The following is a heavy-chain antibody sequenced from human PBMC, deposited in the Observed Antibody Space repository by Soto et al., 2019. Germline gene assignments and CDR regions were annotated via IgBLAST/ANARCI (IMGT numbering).Heavy chain of an antibody. V-gene: IGHV4-31*03. CDR3: ARGKKVGYGDYGYYYGMDV. Sequence: LSLTCTVSGGSISSGGYYWSWIRQHPGKGLEWIGYIYYSGSTYYNPSLKSRVTISVDTSKNQFSLKLSSVTAADTAVYYCARGKKVGYGDYGYYYGMDVWGQGTTVTVSS. J-gene: IGHJ6*02. CDR2: IYYSGST. D-gene: IGHD4-17*01. CDR1: GGSISSGGYY.